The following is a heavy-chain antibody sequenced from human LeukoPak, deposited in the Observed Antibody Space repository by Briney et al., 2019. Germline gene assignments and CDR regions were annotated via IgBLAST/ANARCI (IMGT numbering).Heavy chain of an antibody. V-gene: IGHV3-23*01. CDR1: GFTFSSYA. D-gene: IGHD4-17*01. J-gene: IGHJ5*02. CDR3: ATYGDYGYNWFDP. CDR2: ISGSGGST. Sequence: GGSLRLSCAASGFTFSSYAMSWVRQAPGKGLEWVSAISGSGGSTYYADSGKGWFTISRDNSKNTLYLQMNSLRAEDTAVYYCATYGDYGYNWFDPWGQGTLVTVSS.